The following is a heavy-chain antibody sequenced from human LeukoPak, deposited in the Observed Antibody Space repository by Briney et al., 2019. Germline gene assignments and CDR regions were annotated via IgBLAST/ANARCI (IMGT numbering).Heavy chain of an antibody. CDR2: IGSNGDST. CDR1: GLTFSTYT. J-gene: IGHJ4*02. CDR3: ARAVPGDVTTIHFDY. D-gene: IGHD4-11*01. Sequence: GGSLRLSCAAAGLTFSTYTMHWVRQAPGKGLKYVSAIGSNGDSTYYAHSVKGRFTISRDNSKNTLYLHMGSLRADDMAVYYCARAVPGDVTTIHFDYRGQGTLVTVSS. V-gene: IGHV3-64*01.